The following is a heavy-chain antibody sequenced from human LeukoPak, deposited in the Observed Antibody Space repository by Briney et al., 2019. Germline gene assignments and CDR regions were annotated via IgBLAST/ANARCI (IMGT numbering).Heavy chain of an antibody. CDR3: ATFHFDIVVVPAATDY. CDR1: GFTFSSYS. V-gene: IGHV3-48*01. CDR2: ISSSSSTI. D-gene: IGHD2-2*01. J-gene: IGHJ4*02. Sequence: GGSLRLSCAASGFTFSSYSMNWVRQAPGKGLEWVSYISSSSSTIYYADSVKGRFTISRDNAKNSLYLQMNSLRAEDTAVYYCATFHFDIVVVPAATDYWGQGTLVTVSS.